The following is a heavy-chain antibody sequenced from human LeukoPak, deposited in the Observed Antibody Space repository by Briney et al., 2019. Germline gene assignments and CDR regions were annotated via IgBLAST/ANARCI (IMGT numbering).Heavy chain of an antibody. CDR3: ARALAVTGTGGYY. CDR2: IWYDGSNK. D-gene: IGHD6-19*01. Sequence: GGSLRLSCAASGFTFSSYGMHWVHQAPGKGLEWVAVIWYDGSNKYYADSVKGRFTISRDNSKNTLYLQMNSLRAEDTAIYYCARALAVTGTGGYYWGQGSLVTVSS. CDR1: GFTFSSYG. J-gene: IGHJ4*02. V-gene: IGHV3-33*01.